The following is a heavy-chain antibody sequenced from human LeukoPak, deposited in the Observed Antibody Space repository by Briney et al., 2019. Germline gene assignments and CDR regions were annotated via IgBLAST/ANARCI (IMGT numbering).Heavy chain of an antibody. Sequence: PGGSLRLSCAASGFTFSSYWMSWVRQAPGKGLEWVANIKQDGSEKYYVDSVKGRFTISRDNSKNTLYLQMNSLRAEDTAVYYCAKDRQKAVAGTGYFQHWGQGTLVTVSS. J-gene: IGHJ1*01. D-gene: IGHD6-19*01. CDR1: GFTFSSYW. V-gene: IGHV3-7*03. CDR2: IKQDGSEK. CDR3: AKDRQKAVAGTGYFQH.